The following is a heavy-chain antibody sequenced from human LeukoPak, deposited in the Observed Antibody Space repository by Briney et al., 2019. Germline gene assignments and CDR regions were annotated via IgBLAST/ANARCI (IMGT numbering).Heavy chain of an antibody. CDR3: ARGVVYPAWSGPHWSDY. Sequence: PGGSLRLSCAASGFTLSNYWMHWVRQAPGKGLEWVAVIWYDGSNKYYADSVKGRFTISRDNAKNSLYLQMNSLRAEDTAVYYCARGVVYPAWSGPHWSDYWGQGALVTVSS. V-gene: IGHV3-33*08. CDR2: IWYDGSNK. CDR1: GFTLSNYW. J-gene: IGHJ4*02. D-gene: IGHD3-3*01.